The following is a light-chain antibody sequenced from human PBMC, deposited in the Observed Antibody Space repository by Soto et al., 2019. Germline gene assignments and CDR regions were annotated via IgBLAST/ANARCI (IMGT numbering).Light chain of an antibody. CDR2: SNN. Sequence: QSVLTQPPSASGTPGQRVTISCSGSSSNIGSNTVNWYQQLPGTAPKLLIYSNNQRPSGVPDRFSSSKSGTSASLAISGLQSEDEADYYCAAWDDSRAVFGGGTQLTVL. CDR1: SSNIGSNT. J-gene: IGLJ7*01. V-gene: IGLV1-44*01. CDR3: AAWDDSRAV.